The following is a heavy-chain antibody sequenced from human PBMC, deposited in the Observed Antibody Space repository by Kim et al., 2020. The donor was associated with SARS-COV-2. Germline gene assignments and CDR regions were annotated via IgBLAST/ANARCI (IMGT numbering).Heavy chain of an antibody. J-gene: IGHJ3*02. V-gene: IGHV4-59*13. D-gene: IGHD6-19*01. CDR2: IYYSGST. CDR1: GGSISSYY. CDR3: AREMRIAVAGARNAFDI. Sequence: SETLSLTCTVSGGSISSYYWSWIRQPPGKGLEWIGYIYYSGSTNYNPSLKSRVTISVDTSKNQFSLKLSSVTAADTAVYYCAREMRIAVAGARNAFDIWGQGTMVTVSS.